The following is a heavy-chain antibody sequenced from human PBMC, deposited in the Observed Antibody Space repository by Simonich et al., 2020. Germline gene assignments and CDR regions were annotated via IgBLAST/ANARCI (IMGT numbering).Heavy chain of an antibody. CDR2: ISSSSSYI. J-gene: IGHJ4*02. CDR1: GFTFSSDS. V-gene: IGHV3-21*01. D-gene: IGHD3-3*01. Sequence: EVPLVESGGGLVKPGGSLRLSCAASGFTFSSDSMNWVRKAPGKGLEWVSSISSSSSYIYYADSVKGRFTISRDNAKNSLYLQMNSLRAEDTAVYYCARKRFLEWFFDYWGQGTLVTVSS. CDR3: ARKRFLEWFFDY.